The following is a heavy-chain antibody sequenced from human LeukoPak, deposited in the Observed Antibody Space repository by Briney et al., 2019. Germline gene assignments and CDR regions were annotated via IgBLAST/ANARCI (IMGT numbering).Heavy chain of an antibody. CDR3: VRGFSGVVGDY. D-gene: IGHD3-10*01. CDR2: IKPGGIT. J-gene: IGHJ4*02. Sequence: SETLSLTCTVSGGSISSSSYYWSWIRQPPGKGLEWIGEIKPGGITNYNPSLKSRVTISLDTSKNQLSLKLISATAADTAVYYCVRGFSGVVGDYSGQGTLVTVSS. CDR1: GGSISSSSYY. V-gene: IGHV4-39*07.